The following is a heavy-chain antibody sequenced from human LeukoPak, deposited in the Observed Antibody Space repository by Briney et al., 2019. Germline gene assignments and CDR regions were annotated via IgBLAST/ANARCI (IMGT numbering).Heavy chain of an antibody. Sequence: ASVRVSCKASGGTFSSYAISWVRQAPGQGLEWMGWISAYSGNTNYAQKLQGRVTMTTDTSTSTAYMELRSLRSDDTAVYYCARGQDDGESDYWGQGTLVTVSS. V-gene: IGHV1-18*01. CDR3: ARGQDDGESDY. CDR1: GGTFSSYA. CDR2: ISAYSGNT. D-gene: IGHD3-10*01. J-gene: IGHJ4*02.